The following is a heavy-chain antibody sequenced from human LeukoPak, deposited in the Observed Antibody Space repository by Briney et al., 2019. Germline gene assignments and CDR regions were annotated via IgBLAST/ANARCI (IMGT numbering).Heavy chain of an antibody. J-gene: IGHJ2*01. CDR1: GDSISSTSYY. Sequence: SETLSLNCNVSGDSISSTSYYWGWIRQPPGKGLEWIGTIHYRGSTFYNPSLKSRVTISVDTSKIQFSLKLSSVTASDMAVYYCASLGGYCSSVSCYQYFDLWGRGTLVTVSS. CDR3: ASLGGYCSSVSCYQYFDL. V-gene: IGHV4-39*01. CDR2: IHYRGST. D-gene: IGHD2-2*01.